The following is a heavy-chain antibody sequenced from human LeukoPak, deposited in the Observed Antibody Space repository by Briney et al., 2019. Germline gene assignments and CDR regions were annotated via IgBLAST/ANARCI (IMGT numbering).Heavy chain of an antibody. Sequence: SQTLSLTCAISGDSVWSNSDTGNWIRQSPSRGLEWLGRTYYRSTWYNDYAVSVRGRITVNPDTSKNQFSLHLNSVTPEDTAVYYCARRLTQYDCFDPWGQGILVTVSS. CDR3: ARRLTQYDCFDP. CDR2: TYYRSTWYN. J-gene: IGHJ5*02. CDR1: GDSVWSNSDT. V-gene: IGHV6-1*01. D-gene: IGHD2-2*01.